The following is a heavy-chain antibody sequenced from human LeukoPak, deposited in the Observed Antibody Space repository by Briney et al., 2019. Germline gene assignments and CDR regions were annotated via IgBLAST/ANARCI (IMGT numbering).Heavy chain of an antibody. CDR1: GGTFSSYA. V-gene: IGHV1-69*13. J-gene: IGHJ4*02. CDR3: ARGVISRGYFDY. Sequence: SVKVSCTASGGTFSSYAISWVRQAPGQGLEWMGGIIPIFGTANYAQKFQGRVTITAGESTSTAYMELSSLRSEDTAVYYCARGVISRGYFDYWGQGTLVTVSS. D-gene: IGHD3-16*02. CDR2: IIPIFGTA.